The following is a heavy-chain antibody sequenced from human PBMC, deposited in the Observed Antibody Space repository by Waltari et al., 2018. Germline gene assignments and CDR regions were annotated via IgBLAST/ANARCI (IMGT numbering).Heavy chain of an antibody. D-gene: IGHD3-22*01. CDR2: IIPIFGTA. V-gene: IGHV1-69*05. CDR3: ATALNYYDSSGYYSGHDY. J-gene: IGHJ4*02. CDR1: GGTFSSYA. Sequence: QVQLVQSGAEVKKPGSSVKVSCNASGGTFSSYAISWVRQAPGHGLEWMGGIIPIFGTANYAQKFQGRVTITTDESTSTAYMELSSLRSEDTAVYYCATALNYYDSSGYYSGHDYWGQGTLVTVSS.